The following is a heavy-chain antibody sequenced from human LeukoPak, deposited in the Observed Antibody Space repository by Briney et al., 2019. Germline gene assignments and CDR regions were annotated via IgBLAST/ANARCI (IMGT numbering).Heavy chain of an antibody. V-gene: IGHV2-5*02. J-gene: IGHJ5*02. CDR2: IYWDDDK. CDR3: AHRRPYCSGGSCYGWFDP. Sequence: ESGPTLVNPTQTLTLTCTFSGFSLSTSGAGVGWIRQPPGKALEWLALIYWDDDKRYSPSLKSRLTITKDTSKNQVVLTTTNMDPVDTATYYCAHRRPYCSGGSCYGWFDPWGQGTLVTVSS. D-gene: IGHD2-15*01. CDR1: GFSLSTSGAG.